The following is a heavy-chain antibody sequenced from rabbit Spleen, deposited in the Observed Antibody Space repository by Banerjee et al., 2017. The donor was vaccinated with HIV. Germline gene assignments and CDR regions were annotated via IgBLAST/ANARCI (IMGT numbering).Heavy chain of an antibody. J-gene: IGHJ3*01. D-gene: IGHD6-1*01. V-gene: IGHV1S45*01. Sequence: QEQLVESGGGLVKPGASLTLTCKASGFSFSNKAVMCWVRQAPGEGLEWIACIYADSSGSTYYASWAKGRFTISKTSSTTVTLRMTSLTVADTATYFCARGGNVAYFSFWGQGTLVTVS. CDR3: ARGGNVAYFSF. CDR2: IYADSSGST. CDR1: GFSFSNKAV.